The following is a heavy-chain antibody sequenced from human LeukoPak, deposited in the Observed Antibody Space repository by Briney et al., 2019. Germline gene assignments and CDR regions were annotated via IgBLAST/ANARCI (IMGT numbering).Heavy chain of an antibody. Sequence: ASVKVSCKASGGTFSSYAISWVRQAPGQGLEWMGIINPSGGSTSYAQKFQGRVTMTRDTSTSTVYMELSSLRSEDTAVYYCARGYDFWSQEPLGNWFDPWGQGTLVTVSS. V-gene: IGHV1-46*01. CDR3: ARGYDFWSQEPLGNWFDP. CDR2: INPSGGST. D-gene: IGHD3-3*01. J-gene: IGHJ5*02. CDR1: GGTFSSYA.